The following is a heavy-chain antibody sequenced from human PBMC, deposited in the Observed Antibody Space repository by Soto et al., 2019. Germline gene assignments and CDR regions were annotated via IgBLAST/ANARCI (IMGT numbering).Heavy chain of an antibody. V-gene: IGHV3-21*01. Sequence: GGSLRLSCAASGFTFTRYSMNWVRQAPGKGLEWVSSISSTTNYIYYADAMKGRFTVSRHNAKNSVYLQMNSLSAEDTAVYYCARESEDLTSNFDYWGQGTMVTVSS. J-gene: IGHJ4*02. CDR2: ISSTTNYI. CDR1: GFTFTRYS. CDR3: ARESEDLTSNFDY.